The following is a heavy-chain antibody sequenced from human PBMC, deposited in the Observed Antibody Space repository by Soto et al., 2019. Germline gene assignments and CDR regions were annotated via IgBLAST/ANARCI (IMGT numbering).Heavy chain of an antibody. CDR3: ASGGSTVTREFDY. CDR2: INPNSGDT. J-gene: IGHJ4*02. CDR1: GYTFTGFY. V-gene: IGHV1-2*04. Sequence: QVQLVQSGAEGKKPGASVKVSCKTFGYTFTGFYMHWVRQAPGQGLEWMGWINPNSGDTEYAQNFQGWVTMTRDTSISTAYMELSRLRSDDTAVYYCASGGSTVTREFDYWGQGTLVSVSS. D-gene: IGHD4-17*01.